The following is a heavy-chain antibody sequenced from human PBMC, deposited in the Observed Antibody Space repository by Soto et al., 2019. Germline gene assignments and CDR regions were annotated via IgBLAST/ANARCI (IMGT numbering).Heavy chain of an antibody. D-gene: IGHD7-27*01. CDR1: GFTFSSYA. CDR3: ARSKLGVLYGMDV. V-gene: IGHV3-30-3*01. J-gene: IGHJ6*02. CDR2: ISYDGSNK. Sequence: GGSLRLSCAASGFTFSSYAMHWVRQAPGKGLEWVAVISYDGSNKYYADSVKGRFTISRDNSKNTLYLQMNSLRAEDTAVYYCARSKLGVLYGMDVWGQGTTVTVSS.